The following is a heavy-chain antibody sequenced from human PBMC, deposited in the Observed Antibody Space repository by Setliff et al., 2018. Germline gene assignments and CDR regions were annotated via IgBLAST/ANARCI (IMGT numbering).Heavy chain of an antibody. J-gene: IGHJ6*02. CDR2: IEGSGITI. V-gene: IGHV3-11*04. Sequence: PGGSLRLSCAASGFSFSDYYMSWVRQAPGKGLEWISKIEGSGITIYYADSVRGRFTISRDNAKNSLYLQMNSLRAEDTAVYYCARDGVAYGMDVWGQGTTGTVSS. CDR3: ARDGVAYGMDV. CDR1: GFSFSDYY. D-gene: IGHD2-15*01.